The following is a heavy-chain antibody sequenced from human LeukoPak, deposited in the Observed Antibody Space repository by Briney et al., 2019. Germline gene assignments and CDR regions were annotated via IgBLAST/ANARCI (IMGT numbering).Heavy chain of an antibody. Sequence: ASVKVSCKASGYTFTGYYMHWVRQAPGQGLEWMGWISAYNGNTNYAQKLQGRVTMTTDTSTSTAYMELRSLRSDDTAVYYCARDYLYGMDVWGQGTTVTVSS. CDR2: ISAYNGNT. J-gene: IGHJ6*02. V-gene: IGHV1-18*04. CDR1: GYTFTGYY. CDR3: ARDYLYGMDV.